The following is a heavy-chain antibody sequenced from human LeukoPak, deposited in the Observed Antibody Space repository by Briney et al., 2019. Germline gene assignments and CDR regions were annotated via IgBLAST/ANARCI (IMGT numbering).Heavy chain of an antibody. V-gene: IGHV4-34*01. J-gene: IGHJ4*02. CDR2: INHSGST. CDR3: ARHSPYYYDSSGLDY. D-gene: IGHD3-22*01. Sequence: PSETLSLTCAVYGGSFSGYYWSWIRQPPGKGLEWIGEINHSGSTNYNPSFKSRVTISVDTSKNQFSLKLSSVTAADTAVYYCARHSPYYYDSSGLDYWGQGTLVTVSS. CDR1: GGSFSGYY.